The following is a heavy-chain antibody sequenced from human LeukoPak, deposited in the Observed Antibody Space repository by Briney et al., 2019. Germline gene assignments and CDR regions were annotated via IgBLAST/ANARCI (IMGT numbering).Heavy chain of an antibody. J-gene: IGHJ4*02. D-gene: IGHD5-18*01. CDR1: GGSLSSYY. Sequence: SETLSLTCTVSGGSLSSYYWSWIRQPPGKGLEWIGSIYYRGSTYYNPSLKSRLTISVDTSKNQFSLKLSSVTAADTAVYYCARTSGYSSGTGYFDYWGQGTLVTVSS. V-gene: IGHV4-59*05. CDR3: ARTSGYSSGTGYFDY. CDR2: IYYRGST.